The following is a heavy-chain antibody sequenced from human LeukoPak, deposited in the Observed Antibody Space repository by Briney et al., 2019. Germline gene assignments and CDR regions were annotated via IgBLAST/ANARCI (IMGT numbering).Heavy chain of an antibody. CDR2: INHSGST. CDR1: GGSFSGDY. J-gene: IGHJ4*02. D-gene: IGHD6-13*01. V-gene: IGHV4-34*01. Sequence: SETLSLTCAVYGGSFSGDYWTWIRQPPGKGLEWIGEINHSGSTNYNPSLKSRVTISVDTSKNQYPLKLSSVTAADTAVYYCARHGPRVSRFFSSWPYFDYWGQGTLVTVSS. CDR3: ARHGPRVSRFFSSWPYFDY.